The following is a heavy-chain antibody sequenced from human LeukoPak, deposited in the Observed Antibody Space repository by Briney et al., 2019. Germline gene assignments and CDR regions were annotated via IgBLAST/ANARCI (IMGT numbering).Heavy chain of an antibody. J-gene: IGHJ3*02. V-gene: IGHV1-18*01. CDR3: ARDIRYFDWLSNPNDAFDI. CDR2: ISAYNGNT. D-gene: IGHD3-9*01. Sequence: ASVKVSCKASGYTFTSYGISWVRQAPGQGLEWMGWISAYNGNTNYAQKLQGRVTMTTDTSTSTAYMELRSLRSDDTAVYYCARDIRYFDWLSNPNDAFDIWGQGTMVTVSS. CDR1: GYTFTSYG.